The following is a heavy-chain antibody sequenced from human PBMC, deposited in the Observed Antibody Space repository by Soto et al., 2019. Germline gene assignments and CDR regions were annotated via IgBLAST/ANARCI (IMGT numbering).Heavy chain of an antibody. CDR3: VSSSWYSLDY. CDR2: IYHSGST. Sequence: SETLSLTCTVSGGSISSGGYYWSWIRQHPGKGLEWIGYIYHSGSTNYNPSLNSRVTISVDKSKNQFSLKLTSVTAADTAVYYCVSSSWYSLDYWGQGTRVTVSS. J-gene: IGHJ4*02. CDR1: GGSISSGGYY. D-gene: IGHD6-13*01. V-gene: IGHV4-31*09.